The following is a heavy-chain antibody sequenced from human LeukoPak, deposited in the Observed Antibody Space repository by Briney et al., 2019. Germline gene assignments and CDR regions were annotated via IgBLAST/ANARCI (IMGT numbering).Heavy chain of an antibody. V-gene: IGHV3-21*01. D-gene: IGHD3-10*01. Sequence: GGSLRLSCAASGFTFSSYSMNWVRQAPGKGLEWISSISSSSSYIYYADSVKGRFTISRDNSKNTLYLQMNSLRAEDTAVYYCARALRPGTMVRGVTASWGQGTLVTVSS. J-gene: IGHJ4*02. CDR3: ARALRPGTMVRGVTAS. CDR1: GFTFSSYS. CDR2: ISSSSSYI.